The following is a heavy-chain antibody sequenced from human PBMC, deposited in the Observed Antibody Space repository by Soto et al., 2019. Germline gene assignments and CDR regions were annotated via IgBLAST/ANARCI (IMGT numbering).Heavy chain of an antibody. CDR2: ISSSSSTI. D-gene: IGHD1-1*01. Sequence: GGSLRLSCAASGFTFSSYSMNWVRQAPGKGLEWVSYISSSSSTIYYADSVKGRFTISRDNAKNSLYLQMNSLRAEDTAVYYCARASQTQGTYYYYYYYMDVWGKGTTVTVSS. CDR1: GFTFSSYS. CDR3: ARASQTQGTYYYYYYYMDV. V-gene: IGHV3-48*01. J-gene: IGHJ6*03.